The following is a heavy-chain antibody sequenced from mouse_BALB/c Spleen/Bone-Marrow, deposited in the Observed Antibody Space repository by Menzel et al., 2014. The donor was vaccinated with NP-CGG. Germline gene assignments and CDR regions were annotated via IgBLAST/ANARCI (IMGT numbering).Heavy chain of an antibody. Sequence: EVKLVESGAELVKPGASVKLSCTASGFNIKDTHMHWVKQGPEQGLEWIGRIDPANGNTKYDPNFQGKATITADTSSNTACLQLSSLTSEDTAVYYCSRYYGGTAWFACWGHGTLVTVSA. CDR2: IDPANGNT. J-gene: IGHJ3*01. CDR3: SRYYGGTAWFAC. V-gene: IGHV14-3*02. D-gene: IGHD1-1*01. CDR1: GFNIKDTH.